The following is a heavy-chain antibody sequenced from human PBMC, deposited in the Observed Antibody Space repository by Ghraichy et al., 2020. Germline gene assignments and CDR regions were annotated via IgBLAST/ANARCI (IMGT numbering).Heavy chain of an antibody. CDR3: SRDLGH. CDR2: ISSDGSDT. V-gene: IGHV3-74*01. CDR1: GITFSGYW. J-gene: IGHJ4*02. Sequence: GASLNISCAASGITFSGYWMYWVRQAPGEGLVWVSRISSDGSDTSYADSVKGRFTISRDNTKNTLYLQMNSLRAEDTAVYYCSRDLGHWGQGTLVTVSS.